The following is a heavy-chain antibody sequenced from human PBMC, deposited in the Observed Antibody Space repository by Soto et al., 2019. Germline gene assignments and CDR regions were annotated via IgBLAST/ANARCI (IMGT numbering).Heavy chain of an antibody. CDR3: ARELGYCSGVSCHQRAFDP. J-gene: IGHJ5*02. Sequence: SETLSLTCTVSGGSISSYYWSWIRQPPGKGLEWIGYIYYSGSTNYNPSLKSRVTISVDTSKNQLSLKLSSVTAADTAVYYCARELGYCSGVSCHQRAFDPWGQGTLVTVSS. CDR1: GGSISSYY. D-gene: IGHD2-15*01. CDR2: IYYSGST. V-gene: IGHV4-59*01.